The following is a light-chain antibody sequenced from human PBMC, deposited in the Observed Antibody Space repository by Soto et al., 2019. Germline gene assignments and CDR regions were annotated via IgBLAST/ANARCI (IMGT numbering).Light chain of an antibody. CDR3: QKYDILPIN. J-gene: IGKJ5*01. Sequence: IHMTQFKSSFFASLGDRFTITCQATQDINIYLNWYQQKPGKAPNLLIYDASNLEIGVPSRFSGSGSGTHFTFTISSLQTEDIGTYYCQKYDILPINCGRGKRLENK. CDR2: DAS. V-gene: IGKV1-33*01. CDR1: QDINIY.